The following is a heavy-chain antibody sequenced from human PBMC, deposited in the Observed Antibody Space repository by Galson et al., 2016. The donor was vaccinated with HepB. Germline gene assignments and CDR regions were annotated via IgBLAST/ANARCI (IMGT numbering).Heavy chain of an antibody. CDR3: AREFLEDDSGWREAFDI. CDR2: IHHTGAT. J-gene: IGHJ3*02. V-gene: IGHV4-30-2*01. CDR1: GDFVTGASFS. D-gene: IGHD3-3*01. Sequence: LTCTVSGDFVTGASFSWNWIRHPPGKGLEWIGNIHHTGATYSNPSLESRVTISLDRSKKQFSLRLTSVTAADTAVYYCAREFLEDDSGWREAFDIWGQGTSVTVS.